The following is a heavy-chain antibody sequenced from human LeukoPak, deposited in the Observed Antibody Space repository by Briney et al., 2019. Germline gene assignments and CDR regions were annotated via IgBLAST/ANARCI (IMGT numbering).Heavy chain of an antibody. Sequence: SETLSLTCAVYGGSFSGYDWSWIRQPPGKGLEWIGEINHSGSTNYNPSLKSRVTISVDTSKNQFSLKLSSVTAADTAVYYCAVYSSSLSFDYWGQGTLVTVSS. J-gene: IGHJ4*02. D-gene: IGHD6-6*01. CDR1: GGSFSGYD. CDR3: AVYSSSLSFDY. V-gene: IGHV4-34*01. CDR2: INHSGST.